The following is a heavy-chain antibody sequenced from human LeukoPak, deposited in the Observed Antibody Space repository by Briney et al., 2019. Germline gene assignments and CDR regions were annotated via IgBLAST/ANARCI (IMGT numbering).Heavy chain of an antibody. V-gene: IGHV3-23*01. Sequence: PGGSLRLSCAASGFIFSNYAMSWARQAPGKGLEWVSAIVGSGANTYYTDSVKGRFTISRDNPRNTLYLQMNSLRAEDTAVYYCAKWGDYVVLTGYYDPDNWGQGTLVTVSS. CDR2: IVGSGANT. J-gene: IGHJ4*02. CDR1: GFIFSNYA. D-gene: IGHD3-9*01. CDR3: AKWGDYVVLTGYYDPDN.